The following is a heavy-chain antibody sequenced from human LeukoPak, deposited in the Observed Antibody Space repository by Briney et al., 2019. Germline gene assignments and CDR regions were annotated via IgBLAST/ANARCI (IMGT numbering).Heavy chain of an antibody. D-gene: IGHD1-26*01. CDR3: ARYLKVGATANYYYGMDV. J-gene: IGHJ6*02. CDR2: ISAYNGNT. CDR1: GYTFTSYG. Sequence: AASVKVSCKASGYTFTSYGISWVRQAPGQGLEWMGWISAYNGNTNYAQKLQGRVTMTTDTSTSTAYMELRSLRSDDTAVYYCARYLKVGATANYYYGMDVWGQGTTVTVSS. V-gene: IGHV1-18*01.